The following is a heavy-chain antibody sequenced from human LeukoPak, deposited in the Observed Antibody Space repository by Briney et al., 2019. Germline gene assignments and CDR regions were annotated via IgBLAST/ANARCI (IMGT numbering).Heavy chain of an antibody. J-gene: IGHJ4*02. CDR3: ARGLYRYGRSTFDY. CDR1: GGSISSDY. CDR2: ISYSGRT. Sequence: SETLSLTCTVSGGSISSDYWSWIRQPPGKGLEWIAYISYSGRTYYNPSFRSRVTISVDTSKNHFSLKLSSVTAADTAVYYCARGLYRYGRSTFDYWGQGTLVTVSS. D-gene: IGHD2-2*02. V-gene: IGHV4-59*08.